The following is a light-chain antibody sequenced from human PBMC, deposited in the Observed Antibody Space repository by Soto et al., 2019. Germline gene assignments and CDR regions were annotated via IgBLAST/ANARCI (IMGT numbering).Light chain of an antibody. CDR1: QSISSW. J-gene: IGKJ1*01. CDR3: QQYNSYPPGWT. V-gene: IGKV1-5*03. CDR2: KAS. Sequence: DMQITQCPSILTASVGDRVTITCRAIQSISSWLAWYQQKPGKAPKLLIYKASSLESGVPSRFSGSGSGTEFTLTISSLQPDDFATYYCQQYNSYPPGWTFGQGTKV.